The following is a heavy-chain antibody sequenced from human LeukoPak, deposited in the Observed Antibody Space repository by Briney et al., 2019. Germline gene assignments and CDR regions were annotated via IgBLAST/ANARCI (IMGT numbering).Heavy chain of an antibody. CDR1: GGSFSGYY. CDR2: INHSEST. V-gene: IGHV4-34*01. D-gene: IGHD2-15*01. Sequence: SETLSLTCAVYGGSFSGYYWSWIRQPPGKGLEWIGEINHSESTNYNPSLKSRVTISVDTSKNQFSLKLSSVTAADTAVYYCARGGPRYCSGGSCYQSYYYYGMDVWGQGTTVTVSS. J-gene: IGHJ6*02. CDR3: ARGGPRYCSGGSCYQSYYYYGMDV.